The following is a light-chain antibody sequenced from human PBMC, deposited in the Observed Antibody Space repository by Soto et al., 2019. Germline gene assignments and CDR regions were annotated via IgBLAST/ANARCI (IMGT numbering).Light chain of an antibody. Sequence: EIVLTQSPATLSLSPGERATLSCRASQSVSSYLAWYQQKPGQAPRLLIYDASNRATGIPARFSGSGSGTDFTLNIRSLEPEDFAFYYCQQRSNWLSITFGQGTRLEIK. CDR2: DAS. CDR3: QQRSNWLSIT. J-gene: IGKJ5*01. V-gene: IGKV3-11*01. CDR1: QSVSSY.